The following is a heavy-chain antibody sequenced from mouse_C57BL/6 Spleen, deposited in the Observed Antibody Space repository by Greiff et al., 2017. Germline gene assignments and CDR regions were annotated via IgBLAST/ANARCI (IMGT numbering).Heavy chain of an antibody. D-gene: IGHD3-3*01. Sequence: VQLQQPGAELVMPGASVKLSCKASGYTFTSYWMHWVKQRPEQGLEWIGRIDPANGNTKYAPKFQGKATITADTSSNTAYLQLSSLTSEDTAIYYCARLLGAYYAMDYWGQGTSVTVSS. CDR2: IDPANGNT. J-gene: IGHJ4*01. CDR3: ARLLGAYYAMDY. CDR1: GYTFTSYW. V-gene: IGHV14-3*01.